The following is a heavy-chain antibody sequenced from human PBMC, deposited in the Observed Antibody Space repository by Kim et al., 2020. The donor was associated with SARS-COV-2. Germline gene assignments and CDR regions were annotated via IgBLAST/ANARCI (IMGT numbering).Heavy chain of an antibody. V-gene: IGHV3-23*01. Sequence: SADSVKGRFTISRDNSKNTLYLQMNSLRAEDTAVYYCANSRGDILTGYSAWGQGTLVTVSS. CDR3: ANSRGDILTGYSA. D-gene: IGHD3-9*01. J-gene: IGHJ5*02.